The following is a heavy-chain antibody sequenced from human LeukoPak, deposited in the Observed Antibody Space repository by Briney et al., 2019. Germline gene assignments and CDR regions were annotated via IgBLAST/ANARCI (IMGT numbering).Heavy chain of an antibody. CDR2: ISSSSSYI. Sequence: GGSLRLSCAASGFSFSSYTMNWVRQAPGKGLEWVSSISSSSSYIYYADSVKGRFTISRDNAKNSLFLQMNSLRAEDTAVYYCVRGLSTVTPDYWGQGTLAPSPQ. D-gene: IGHD4-17*01. CDR1: GFSFSSYT. CDR3: VRGLSTVTPDY. J-gene: IGHJ4*02. V-gene: IGHV3-21*01.